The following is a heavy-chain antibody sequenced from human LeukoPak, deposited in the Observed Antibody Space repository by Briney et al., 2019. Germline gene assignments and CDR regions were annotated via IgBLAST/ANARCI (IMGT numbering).Heavy chain of an antibody. D-gene: IGHD3-16*01. V-gene: IGHV4-30-4*08. J-gene: IGHJ6*03. CDR2: IYYSGST. Sequence: SETLSLTCTVSGGSISSGDYYWSRIRQPPGKGLEWIGYIYYSGSTYYNPSLKSRVTISVDTSKNQFSLKLSSVTAADTAVYYCATVGVGYYYMDVWGKGTTVTVSS. CDR1: GGSISSGDYY. CDR3: ATVGVGYYYMDV.